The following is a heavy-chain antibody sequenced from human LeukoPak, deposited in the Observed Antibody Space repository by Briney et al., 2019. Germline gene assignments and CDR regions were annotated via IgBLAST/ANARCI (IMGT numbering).Heavy chain of an antibody. CDR2: IWYDGSNK. J-gene: IGHJ4*02. Sequence: PGRSLRLSCAASRFTLSNYGMHWVRQAPGKGLEWVAVIWYDGSNKYYADSVKGRFTVSRDNSKNTLYLQMNSLRAEDTAVYYCARDKAAAFDCWGQVTLVTVSS. D-gene: IGHD2-15*01. CDR1: RFTLSNYG. CDR3: ARDKAAAFDC. V-gene: IGHV3-33*01.